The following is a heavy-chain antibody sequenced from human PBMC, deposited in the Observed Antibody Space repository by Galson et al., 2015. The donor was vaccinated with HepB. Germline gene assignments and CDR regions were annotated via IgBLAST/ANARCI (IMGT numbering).Heavy chain of an antibody. CDR3: ARVPRSGIPGDY. J-gene: IGHJ4*02. D-gene: IGHD2-15*01. CDR2: IIPILGIA. Sequence: SVKVSCKASGGTFSSYTISWVRQAPGQGLEWMGRIIPILGIANYAQKFQGRVTITADKSTSTAYMELRSLRSDDTAVYYCARVPRSGIPGDYWGQGTLVTVSS. V-gene: IGHV1-69*02. CDR1: GGTFSSYT.